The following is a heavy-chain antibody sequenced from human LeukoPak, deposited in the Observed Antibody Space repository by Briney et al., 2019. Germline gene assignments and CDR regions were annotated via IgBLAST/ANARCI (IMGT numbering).Heavy chain of an antibody. CDR3: ASRGKSGYVWYFDY. Sequence: PSETLSLTCTVSGGSISSSSYYWGWIRQPPGKGLEWIGSIYYSGSAYYNPSLKSRVTISVDTSKNQFSLKLSSVTAADTAVYYCASRGKSGYVWYFDYWGQGTLVTVSS. V-gene: IGHV4-39*07. CDR1: GGSISSSSYY. D-gene: IGHD5-12*01. J-gene: IGHJ4*02. CDR2: IYYSGSA.